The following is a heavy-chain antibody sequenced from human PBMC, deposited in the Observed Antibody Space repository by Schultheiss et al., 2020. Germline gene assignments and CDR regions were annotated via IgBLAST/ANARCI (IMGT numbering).Heavy chain of an antibody. Sequence: GGSLRLSCAASGFMFSNYGMHWVRQAPGKGLEWVAVIWYDGSNKYHADSVKGRFTISRDNSRNTVYLQMNSLRAEDTAVYYCARVSGTSNDAFDIWGQGTMVTVSS. D-gene: IGHD1-26*01. CDR1: GFMFSNYG. CDR2: IWYDGSNK. CDR3: ARVSGTSNDAFDI. V-gene: IGHV3-33*01. J-gene: IGHJ3*02.